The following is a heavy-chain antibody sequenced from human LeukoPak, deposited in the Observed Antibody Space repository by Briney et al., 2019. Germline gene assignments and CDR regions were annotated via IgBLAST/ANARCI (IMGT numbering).Heavy chain of an antibody. CDR3: ARGQGYSYGYRPNWFDP. CDR2: INHSGST. V-gene: IGHV4-34*01. D-gene: IGHD5-18*01. J-gene: IGHJ5*02. CDR1: GGSFSGYY. Sequence: PSETLSLTCAVYGGSFSGYYWSWIRQPPGKGLEWIGEINHSGSTNYNPSLKSRVTISVDTSKNQFSLKLSSVTAADTAVYYCARGQGYSYGYRPNWFDPWGRGTLVTVSS.